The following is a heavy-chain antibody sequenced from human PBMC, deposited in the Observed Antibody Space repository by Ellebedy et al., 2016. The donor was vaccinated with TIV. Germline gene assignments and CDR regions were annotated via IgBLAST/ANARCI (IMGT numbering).Heavy chain of an antibody. V-gene: IGHV3-21*01. CDR1: GFTFSSYN. J-gene: IGHJ6*02. CDR2: ISSSTYK. Sequence: GESLKISCAASGFTFSSYNMTWVRQATGKGLEWVSSISSSTYKNYADSVKGRFTISRDNAKNSLYLQMNSLRAEDTAVYYCARQDGSGSYPYYYGVDVWGQGTTVTVSS. D-gene: IGHD3-10*01. CDR3: ARQDGSGSYPYYYGVDV.